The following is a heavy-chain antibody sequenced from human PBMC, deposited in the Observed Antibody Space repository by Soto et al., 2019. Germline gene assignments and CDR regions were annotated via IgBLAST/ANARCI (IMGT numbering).Heavy chain of an antibody. CDR3: AKPRTSYYDGNDYYRSNAFDI. D-gene: IGHD3-22*01. J-gene: IGHJ3*02. V-gene: IGHV3-23*01. CDR1: GFSFSRFA. Sequence: GGSLRLSCAASGFSFSRFAMTWVRQAPGKGLEWVSAISGSGFSTYYADSEKGRFTISRDNSKNTLYLQMNSLRVEDTAVYYCAKPRTSYYDGNDYYRSNAFDIWGQGTLVTVSS. CDR2: ISGSGFST.